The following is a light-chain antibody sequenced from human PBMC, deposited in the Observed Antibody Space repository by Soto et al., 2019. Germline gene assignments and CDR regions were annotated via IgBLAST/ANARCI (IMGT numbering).Light chain of an antibody. CDR3: QQYGGSPWT. Sequence: EIVLTQSPGTLSLSPGERATLSCRASQSVSSNYLAWFQQRPGQPPRLIIYGVSTRATGTPDRFSASGSGTDFTLNINRREREDFAVYYCQQYGGSPWTFGQGTKL. CDR2: GVS. CDR1: QSVSSNY. V-gene: IGKV3-20*01. J-gene: IGKJ1*01.